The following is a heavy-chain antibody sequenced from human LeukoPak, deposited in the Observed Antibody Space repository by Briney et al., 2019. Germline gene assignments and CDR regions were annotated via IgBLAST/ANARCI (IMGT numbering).Heavy chain of an antibody. CDR3: AGGVSQWELLWD. J-gene: IGHJ4*02. CDR2: INPSGGST. Sequence: ASVKVSCKASGYTFTSYYMHWVRQAPGQGLEWMGIINPSGGSTSYAQKFQGRVTMTRDMSTSTVYMELSSLRSEDTAVYYCAGGVSQWELLWDWGQGALVTVSS. D-gene: IGHD1-26*01. V-gene: IGHV1-46*01. CDR1: GYTFTSYY.